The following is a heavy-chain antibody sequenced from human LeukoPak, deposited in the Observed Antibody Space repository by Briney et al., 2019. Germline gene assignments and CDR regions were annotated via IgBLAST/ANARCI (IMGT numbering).Heavy chain of an antibody. CDR2: IQQDGSAK. D-gene: IGHD3-22*01. Sequence: GGSLRLSCAASGFTVTYTYMSWVRQAPGKGLEWVANIQQDGSAKYYVDSVKGRFTISRDNAKNPLYLQMNSLRAEDTAVYYCARFSLYDNSGYYSWLFDFWGQGTLVTVSS. CDR3: ARFSLYDNSGYYSWLFDF. V-gene: IGHV3-7*01. CDR1: GFTVTYTY. J-gene: IGHJ4*02.